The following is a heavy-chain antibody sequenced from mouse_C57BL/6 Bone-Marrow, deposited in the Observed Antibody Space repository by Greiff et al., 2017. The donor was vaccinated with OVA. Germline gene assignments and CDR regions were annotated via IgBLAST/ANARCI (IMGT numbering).Heavy chain of an antibody. CDR1: GFSLTSYG. CDR2: IWRGGST. Sequence: QVQLQQSGPGLVQPSQSLSITCTVSGFSLTSYGVHWVRQSPGKGLEWLGVIWRGGSTDYNAAFMSRLSITKDNSKSQVFFKMNSLQADDTAIYYCAKKGFHYYGSSHWYFDVWGTGTTVTVSS. CDR3: AKKGFHYYGSSHWYFDV. D-gene: IGHD1-1*01. J-gene: IGHJ1*03. V-gene: IGHV2-5*01.